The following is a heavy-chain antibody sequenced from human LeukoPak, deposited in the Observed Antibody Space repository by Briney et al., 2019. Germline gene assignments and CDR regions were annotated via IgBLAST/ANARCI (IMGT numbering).Heavy chain of an antibody. D-gene: IGHD3-22*01. CDR1: GFTFNSYS. CDR2: ISSSSRFI. Sequence: GGSLRLSCAASGFTFNSYSMNWFRQAPGKGLEWVSSISSSSRFIYYADSVKGRFTISRDNAKNSLYLQMNSLRAEDTAVYYCARGYYDSSGYWGFFDPWGQGTLVTVSS. CDR3: ARGYYDSSGYWGFFDP. J-gene: IGHJ5*02. V-gene: IGHV3-21*01.